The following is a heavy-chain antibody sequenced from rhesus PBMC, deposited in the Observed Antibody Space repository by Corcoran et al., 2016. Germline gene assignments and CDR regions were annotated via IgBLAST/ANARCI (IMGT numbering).Heavy chain of an antibody. CDR3: ARPYSSWTDDAFDF. J-gene: IGHJ3*01. CDR2: ITYSGST. V-gene: IGHV4-122*02. CDR1: GGSISSGYYY. D-gene: IGHD6-13*01. Sequence: QVQLQESGPGLVKPSETLSLTCAVSGGSISSGYYYWSWIRQPPGKGLEWIGYITYSGSTSYNPSLKSRVTMSRDTSKNQFSLKLSSVTAADTAVYYCARPYSSWTDDAFDFWGQGLRVTVSS.